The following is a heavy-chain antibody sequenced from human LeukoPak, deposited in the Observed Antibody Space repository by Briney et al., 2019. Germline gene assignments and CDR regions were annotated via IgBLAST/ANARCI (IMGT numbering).Heavy chain of an antibody. CDR2: IADDGSRA. J-gene: IGHJ4*02. D-gene: IGHD1-14*01. CDR1: GFTFGGYD. Sequence: GRSLRLSCAGSGFTFGGYDRHWFRQTPGKGLEWVAVIADDGSRAFYADSVKGRFTISRDNSKNTMSVKMDDLRAEDTAVYYCTRYNNDHFDYWGQGTLVTVSS. CDR3: TRYNNDHFDY. V-gene: IGHV3-33*05.